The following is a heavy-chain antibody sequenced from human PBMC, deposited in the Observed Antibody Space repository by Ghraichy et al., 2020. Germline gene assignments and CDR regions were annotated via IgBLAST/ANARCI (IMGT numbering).Heavy chain of an antibody. CDR1: GFTFSSYA. J-gene: IGHJ5*02. Sequence: GGSLRLSCSASGFTFSSYAMHWVRQAPGKGLEYVSAISSNGGSTYYADSVKGRFTISRDNSKNTLYLQMSSLRAEDTAVYYCVKRSGWFGELLAAGVFPNWFDPWGQGTLVTVSS. CDR2: ISSNGGST. CDR3: VKRSGWFGELLAAGVFPNWFDP. D-gene: IGHD3-10*01. V-gene: IGHV3-64D*06.